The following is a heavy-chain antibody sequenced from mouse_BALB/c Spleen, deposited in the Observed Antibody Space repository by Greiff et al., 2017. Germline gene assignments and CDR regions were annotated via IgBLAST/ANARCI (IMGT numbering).Heavy chain of an antibody. D-gene: IGHD2-1*01. CDR3: ARRGDYYGNYEAMDY. CDR1: GFTFSSYA. V-gene: IGHV5-9-3*01. CDR2: ISSGGSYT. Sequence: EVKLMESGGGLVKPGGSLKLSCAASGFTFSSYAMSWVRQTPEKRLEWVATISSGGSYTYYPDSVKGRFTISRDNAKNTLYLQMSSLRSEDTAMYYCARRGDYYGNYEAMDYWGQGTSVTVSS. J-gene: IGHJ4*01.